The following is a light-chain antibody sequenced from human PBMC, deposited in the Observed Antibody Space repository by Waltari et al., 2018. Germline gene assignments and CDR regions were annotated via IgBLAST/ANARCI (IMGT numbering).Light chain of an antibody. V-gene: IGKV1-33*01. CDR1: QDITYY. CDR2: NTN. Sequence: DIQMTQSPSSLSASTGDRVTITCRASQDITYYVNWYQQKPGKTPKLLIYNTNRLERGVPSRFSGSGSGTQYTLIISSLQPEDIATYYCQQYSRIPFSFGGGTRVE. J-gene: IGKJ4*01. CDR3: QQYSRIPFS.